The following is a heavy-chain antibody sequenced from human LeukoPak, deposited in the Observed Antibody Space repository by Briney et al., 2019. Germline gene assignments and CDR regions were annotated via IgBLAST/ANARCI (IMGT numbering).Heavy chain of an antibody. Sequence: AGGSLRLSCAASGFTFSSYAMNWVRQAPGKGLEWVSSISRGSDHIFYADSMKGRFTISRDNAKNSLYLQMNSLGAEDTAVYYCARPYDTRGYFPDYWGQGTLVTVSS. V-gene: IGHV3-21*01. CDR2: ISRGSDHI. J-gene: IGHJ4*02. D-gene: IGHD3-22*01. CDR3: ARPYDTRGYFPDY. CDR1: GFTFSSYA.